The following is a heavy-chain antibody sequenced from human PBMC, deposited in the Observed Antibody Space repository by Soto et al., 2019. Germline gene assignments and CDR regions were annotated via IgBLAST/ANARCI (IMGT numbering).Heavy chain of an antibody. CDR3: ARGPTVARTQFDY. V-gene: IGHV4-34*01. CDR1: GGSFSGYY. D-gene: IGHD5-12*01. J-gene: IGHJ4*02. CDR2: INHSGST. Sequence: SETLSLTCAVYGGSFSGYYWSWIRQPPGKGLEWIGEINHSGSTNYNPSLKSRVTISVDTSKNQFSLKLSSVTAADTAVYYCARGPTVARTQFDYWGQGTLVTVSS.